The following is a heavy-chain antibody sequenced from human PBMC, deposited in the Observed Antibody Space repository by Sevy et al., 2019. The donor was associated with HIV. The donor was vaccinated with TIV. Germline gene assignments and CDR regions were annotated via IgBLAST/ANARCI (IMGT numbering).Heavy chain of an antibody. CDR2: ISSKGSTI. D-gene: IGHD1-26*01. Sequence: GGSLRLSCAASGFTFRSYEMNWVRQAPGKGLEWVAYISSKGSTIYYADSVKGRFTISRYNAKNALYLQMNSLRAEDTAVYYSARVRSGSYYYFDYWGQGTLVTVSS. CDR1: GFTFRSYE. V-gene: IGHV3-48*03. CDR3: ARVRSGSYYYFDY. J-gene: IGHJ4*02.